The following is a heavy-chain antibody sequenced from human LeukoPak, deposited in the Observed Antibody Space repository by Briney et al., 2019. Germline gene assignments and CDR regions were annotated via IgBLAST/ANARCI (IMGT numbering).Heavy chain of an antibody. CDR3: ARASGGLAYPYYFDY. Sequence: SETLSLTCTVSGGSISSGDYYWSWIRQPPGKGLEWIGYIYYSGSTYYNPSLKSRVTISVDTSKNQFSLKLSSVTAADTAVYYCARASGGLAYPYYFDYWGQGTLVTVSS. D-gene: IGHD3-10*01. J-gene: IGHJ4*02. V-gene: IGHV4-30-4*01. CDR1: GGSISSGDYY. CDR2: IYYSGST.